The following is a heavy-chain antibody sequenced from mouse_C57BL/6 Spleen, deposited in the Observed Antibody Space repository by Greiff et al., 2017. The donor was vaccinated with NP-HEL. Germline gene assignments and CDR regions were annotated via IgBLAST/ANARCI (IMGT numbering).Heavy chain of an antibody. CDR2: IYPGYGDT. Sequence: QVQLQQSGAELVKPGASVKISCKASGYAFSSYWMNWVKQRPGKGLEWIGQIYPGYGDTNYNGKFKGKATLTADKSSSTAYMQLSSLTSEDSAVYFCARATTVVATEYFDVWGTGTTVTVSS. J-gene: IGHJ1*03. D-gene: IGHD1-1*01. CDR3: ARATTVVATEYFDV. V-gene: IGHV1-80*01. CDR1: GYAFSSYW.